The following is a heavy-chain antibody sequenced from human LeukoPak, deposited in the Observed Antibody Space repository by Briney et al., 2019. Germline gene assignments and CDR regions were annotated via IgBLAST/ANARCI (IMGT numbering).Heavy chain of an antibody. J-gene: IGHJ6*03. CDR3: AKDLGRVGYMDV. D-gene: IGHD3-16*01. Sequence: GGSLRLSCAASGFTFSSYGMHWVRQAPGKGLEWVAFIRYDGSNKYYADSVKGRFTISRDDSKNTLYLQMNSLRAEDTAVYYCAKDLGRVGYMDVWGKGTTVTISS. V-gene: IGHV3-30*02. CDR2: IRYDGSNK. CDR1: GFTFSSYG.